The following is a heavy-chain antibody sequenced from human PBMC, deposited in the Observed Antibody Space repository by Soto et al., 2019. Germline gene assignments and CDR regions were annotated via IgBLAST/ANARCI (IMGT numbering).Heavy chain of an antibody. J-gene: IGHJ6*02. D-gene: IGHD3-10*01. CDR2: INAGNGNT. CDR3: ARGPYYYGSGSYSNYYYYYGMYV. V-gene: IGHV1-3*01. CDR1: GYTFTSYA. Sequence: GASVKVSCKASGYTFTSYAMHWVRQAPGQRXEWMGWINAGNGNTKYSQKFQGRVTITRDTSASTAYMELSSLRSEDTAVYYCARGPYYYGSGSYSNYYYYYGMYVWGQGTTVTVSS.